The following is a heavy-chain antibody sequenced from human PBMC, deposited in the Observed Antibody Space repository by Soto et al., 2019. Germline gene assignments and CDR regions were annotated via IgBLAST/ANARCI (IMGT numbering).Heavy chain of an antibody. Sequence: GVSLRLSCAASGFTFSSYAMSWVRQAPGKGLEWVSAISGSGGSTYYAESVKGRFTISTENAKNTLYLQMNSLRAEDTAVYYCAKAGEFMVRRAEPVYYYYMDVLGKGTTVTVSS. D-gene: IGHD3-10*01. CDR2: ISGSGGST. J-gene: IGHJ6*03. CDR1: GFTFSSYA. V-gene: IGHV3-23*01. CDR3: AKAGEFMVRRAEPVYYYYMDV.